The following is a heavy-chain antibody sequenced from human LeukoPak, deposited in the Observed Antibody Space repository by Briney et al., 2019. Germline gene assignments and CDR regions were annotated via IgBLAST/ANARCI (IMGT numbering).Heavy chain of an antibody. Sequence: GGSLRLSCAASGFTFGRYSVNWARQAPGKGLQWVSYIGGVSSTISYADSVKGRFTISRDNAKNSLYLQMNSLGDEDTALYYCARDVDYAFDIWGQGTMVTVSS. CDR1: GFTFGRYS. V-gene: IGHV3-48*02. J-gene: IGHJ3*02. CDR3: ARDVDYAFDI. CDR2: IGGVSSTI. D-gene: IGHD2-15*01.